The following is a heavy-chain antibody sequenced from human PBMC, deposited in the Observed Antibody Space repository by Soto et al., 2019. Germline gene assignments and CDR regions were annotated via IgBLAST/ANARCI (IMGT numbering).Heavy chain of an antibody. V-gene: IGHV3-30*18. J-gene: IGHJ4*02. Sequence: QVQLVESGGGVVQPGRSLRLSCAASGFTFSSFGMHWVRQAPGKGLEWVAVISYDGRNKYYADSVKGRFTITRDNSKNTLYRQMNSLRAEDTAVYYCAKDHDIVVVVAATPLGYFDYWGQGTLVTVSS. CDR3: AKDHDIVVVVAATPLGYFDY. D-gene: IGHD2-15*01. CDR1: GFTFSSFG. CDR2: ISYDGRNK.